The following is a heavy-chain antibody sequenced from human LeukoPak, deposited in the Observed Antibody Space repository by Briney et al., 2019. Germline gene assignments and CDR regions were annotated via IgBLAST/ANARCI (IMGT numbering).Heavy chain of an antibody. CDR1: GGSISSYY. CDR3: AGNPRLGEFYFDY. Sequence: PSETLSLTCTVSGGSISSYYWSWIRQTPGKGLEWVGYIYYSGSTNYNPSLKSRVTISVDTSKNQFSLKLSSVTAADTAVYYCAGNPRLGEFYFDYWGQGTLVTVSS. CDR2: IYYSGST. V-gene: IGHV4-59*01. D-gene: IGHD3-16*01. J-gene: IGHJ4*02.